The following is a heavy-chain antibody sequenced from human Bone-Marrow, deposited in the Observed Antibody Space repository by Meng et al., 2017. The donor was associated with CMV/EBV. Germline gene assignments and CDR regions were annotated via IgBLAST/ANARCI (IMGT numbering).Heavy chain of an antibody. V-gene: IGHV3-7*03. D-gene: IGHD1-26*01. Sequence: GESLKISCAASGFTFSSYWMSWVCQAPGKGLEWVANIKQDGSEKYYVDSVKGRFTISRDDSKSTLFLQMNSLRVEDTAVYYCVKEASGTYFTSDAFDVWGQGTMATVPS. CDR3: VKEASGTYFTSDAFDV. CDR1: GFTFSSYW. J-gene: IGHJ3*01. CDR2: IKQDGSEK.